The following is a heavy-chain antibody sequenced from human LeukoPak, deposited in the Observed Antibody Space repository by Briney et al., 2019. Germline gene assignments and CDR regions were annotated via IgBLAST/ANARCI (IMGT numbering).Heavy chain of an antibody. CDR3: AKARGAIQLWLVAYFDY. D-gene: IGHD5-18*01. V-gene: IGHV1-2*02. CDR1: GYTFTGYY. Sequence: ASVKVSCKASGYTFTGYYMHWVRQAPGQGLEWMGWINPNSGGTTYAQKFQGRVTMTRDTSISTAYMELSRLRSDDTAVYYCAKARGAIQLWLVAYFDYWGQGTLVTVSS. CDR2: INPNSGGT. J-gene: IGHJ4*02.